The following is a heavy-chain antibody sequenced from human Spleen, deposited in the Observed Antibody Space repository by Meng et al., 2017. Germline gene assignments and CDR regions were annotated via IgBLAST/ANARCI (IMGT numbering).Heavy chain of an antibody. CDR1: GFTFRRDA. J-gene: IGHJ4*02. CDR2: ISGNGVTT. CDR3: ARGPIPVAGRLDY. D-gene: IGHD6-19*01. V-gene: IGHV3-23*01. Sequence: GGSLRLSCAASGFTFRRDAMTWVRQTPGKGLDWVSAISGNGVTTYYADSVKGRFTISRDNSKKTLYLQMNSLRTEDTAVYYCARGPIPVAGRLDYWGQGTLVTVSS.